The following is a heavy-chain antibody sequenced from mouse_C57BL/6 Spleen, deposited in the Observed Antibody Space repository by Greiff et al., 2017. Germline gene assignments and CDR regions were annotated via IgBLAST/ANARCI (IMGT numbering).Heavy chain of an antibody. CDR1: GFTFSDYY. D-gene: IGHD1-1*01. CDR3: ARDRGFITAVGYFDV. V-gene: IGHV5-16*01. J-gene: IGHJ1*03. Sequence: DVKLVESEGGLVQPGSSMKLSCTASGFTFSDYYMAWVRQVPEKGLEWVANINYDGSSTYYLDSLKSRFIISRDNAKNILYLQMSSLKSEDTATYYCARDRGFITAVGYFDVWGTGTTVTVSS. CDR2: INYDGSST.